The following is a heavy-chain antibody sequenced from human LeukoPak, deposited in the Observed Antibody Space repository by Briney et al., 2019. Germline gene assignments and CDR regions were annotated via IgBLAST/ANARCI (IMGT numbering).Heavy chain of an antibody. D-gene: IGHD3-10*01. J-gene: IGHJ4*02. Sequence: GASVKVSCKASGYTFTRYYMHWVRQAPGQGLEWMGIINPSGGSTSYAQKFQGRATMTRDTSTSTGYMELSSLRSEDTAVYYCARESGSASREFDYWGQGTLVTVSS. CDR3: ARESGSASREFDY. CDR2: INPSGGST. V-gene: IGHV1-46*01. CDR1: GYTFTRYY.